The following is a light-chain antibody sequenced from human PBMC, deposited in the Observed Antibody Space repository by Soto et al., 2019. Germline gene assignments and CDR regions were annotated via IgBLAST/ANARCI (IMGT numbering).Light chain of an antibody. CDR3: QQYNNWPPLFT. J-gene: IGKJ3*01. CDR1: QSVSSN. V-gene: IGKV3-15*01. CDR2: GAS. Sequence: ERVMTQSPATLSVSPGERATLSCRASQSVSSNLAWYQQKPGQAPRLLIYGASTRAIGIPARFSGSGSGSEFPLTISSLQPEDCAVYYCQQYNNWPPLFTFGPGTKVAIK.